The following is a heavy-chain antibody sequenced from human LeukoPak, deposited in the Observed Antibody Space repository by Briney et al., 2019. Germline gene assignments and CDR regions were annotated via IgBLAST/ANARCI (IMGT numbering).Heavy chain of an antibody. CDR1: GFTFSSYW. D-gene: IGHD1-26*01. Sequence: GGSLRLSCAASGFTFSSYWMHWVRQAPGKGLVWVSRINPDGSKTSYADSVKGRFTISRDNAKNSLYLQMNSLRAEDTAVYYCARDGSGSYYYYYYMDVWGKGTTVTVSS. CDR3: ARDGSGSYYYYYYMDV. CDR2: INPDGSKT. J-gene: IGHJ6*03. V-gene: IGHV3-74*01.